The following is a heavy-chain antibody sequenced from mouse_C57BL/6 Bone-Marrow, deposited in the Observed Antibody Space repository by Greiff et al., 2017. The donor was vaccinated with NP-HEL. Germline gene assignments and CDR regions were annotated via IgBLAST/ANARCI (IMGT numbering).Heavy chain of an antibody. J-gene: IGHJ2*01. CDR1: GYTFTSYW. D-gene: IGHD1-1*01. CDR2: IDPSDSET. Sequence: QVQLKQPGAELVRPGSSVKLSCKASGYTFTSYWMHWVKQRPIQGLEWIGNIDPSDSETHYNQKFKDKATLTVDKSSSTAYMQLSSLTSEDSAVYYCARSSLITTVEGRYFDYWGQGTTLTVSS. CDR3: ARSSLITTVEGRYFDY. V-gene: IGHV1-52*01.